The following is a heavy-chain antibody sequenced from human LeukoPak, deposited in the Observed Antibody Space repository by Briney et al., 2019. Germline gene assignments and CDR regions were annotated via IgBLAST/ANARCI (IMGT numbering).Heavy chain of an antibody. V-gene: IGHV4-31*03. J-gene: IGHJ4*02. D-gene: IGHD4-11*01. CDR3: ARVKLQSYYFDY. Sequence: PSETLSLTCTVSGGSISSGGYYWSWIRQHPGKGLEWIGYIYYSGSTYYNPSLKSRVTISVDTSKNQFSLKLSSVTAADTAVYYCARVKLQSYYFDYWGQGTLVTVSS. CDR1: GGSISSGGYY. CDR2: IYYSGST.